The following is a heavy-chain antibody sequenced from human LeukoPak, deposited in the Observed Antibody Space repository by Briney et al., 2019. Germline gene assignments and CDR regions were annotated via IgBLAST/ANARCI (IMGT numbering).Heavy chain of an antibody. CDR3: ARHYGR. V-gene: IGHV4-39*01. J-gene: IGHJ4*02. Sequence: SGTLSLTCTVSGGSISGSSYCWGWIRQPPGKGREGIGSIYYSGGTSPNPSLQSRVTIPVGTSKNQFSLRLNSVTAPDTAVYCSARHYGRWGQGSLVTVP. D-gene: IGHD3-10*01. CDR1: GGSISGSSYC. CDR2: IYYSGGT.